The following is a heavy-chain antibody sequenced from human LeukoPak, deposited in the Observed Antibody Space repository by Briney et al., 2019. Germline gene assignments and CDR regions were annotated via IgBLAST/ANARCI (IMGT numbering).Heavy chain of an antibody. Sequence: ASVKVSCKASGGTFSSYAISWVRQAPGQGLEWMGGIIPIFGTANYAQKFQGRIAMTTDTSTNTAYMELRSLRSDDTAFYYCAREGADDHGRLLWFDPWGQGTLVTVSS. J-gene: IGHJ5*02. CDR2: IIPIFGTA. CDR1: GGTFSSYA. V-gene: IGHV1-69*05. D-gene: IGHD4-17*01. CDR3: AREGADDHGRLLWFDP.